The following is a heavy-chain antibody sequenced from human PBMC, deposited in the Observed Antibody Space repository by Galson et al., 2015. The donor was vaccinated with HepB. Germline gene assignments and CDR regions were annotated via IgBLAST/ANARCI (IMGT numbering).Heavy chain of an antibody. CDR3: AKDIRGSGWYELDY. Sequence: SLRLSCAASGFTFVDYMMHWVRQAPGKGLEWVSLINWDGSDTYYADSVKGRFTISRDNSKNSLYLQMNSLRTEDTALYYCAKDIRGSGWYELDYWGQGTLVTVSS. CDR2: INWDGSDT. D-gene: IGHD6-19*01. J-gene: IGHJ4*02. V-gene: IGHV3-43*01. CDR1: GFTFVDYM.